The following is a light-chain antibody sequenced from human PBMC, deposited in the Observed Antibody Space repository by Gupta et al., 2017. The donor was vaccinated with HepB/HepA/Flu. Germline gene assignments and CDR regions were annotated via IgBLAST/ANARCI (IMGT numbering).Light chain of an antibody. V-gene: IGKV3-15*01. CDR2: DTS. J-gene: IGKJ2*01. CDR1: QSVNSN. CDR3: QQYKNWPLYT. Sequence: EIVMTQSPATLSVSPGERAALSCRASQSVNSNLAWYQQKPGQAPRLLIYDTSTRATGIPARFSGSGSGTEFTLTISSLQSEGFAVYYCQQYKNWPLYTFGQGTKLNIK.